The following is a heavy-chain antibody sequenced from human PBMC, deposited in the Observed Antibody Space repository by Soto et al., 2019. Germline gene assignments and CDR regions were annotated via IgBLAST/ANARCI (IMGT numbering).Heavy chain of an antibody. J-gene: IGHJ4*02. CDR3: ARVSLVGPSGGRYFDY. D-gene: IGHD1-26*01. CDR1: GFTFSAHY. V-gene: IGHV3-72*01. CDR2: IKNKANRYTT. Sequence: EVQLVESGGGLVQPGGSLRLSCAASGFTFSAHYMDWVRQAPGKGLEWVGRIKNKANRYTTEYAASVEGRVTISREYSQNSLYLQMNSLKTEDTAVYYCARVSLVGPSGGRYFDYWGQGSQVAVSS.